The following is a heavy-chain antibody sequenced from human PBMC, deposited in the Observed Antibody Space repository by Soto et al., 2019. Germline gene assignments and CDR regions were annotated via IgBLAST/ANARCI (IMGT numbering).Heavy chain of an antibody. CDR3: ARDLTHYDILTGYYNYYYGMDV. Sequence: SETLSLTCTVSGGSISSSSYYWGWIRQPPGKGLEWIGSIYYSGRTYYNPSLKSRVTISVDTAKNQFSLKLSPMTAADTAVYYCARDLTHYDILTGYYNYYYGMDVWGQGTTVTVSS. CDR2: IYYSGRT. V-gene: IGHV4-39*07. CDR1: GGSISSSSYY. D-gene: IGHD3-9*01. J-gene: IGHJ6*02.